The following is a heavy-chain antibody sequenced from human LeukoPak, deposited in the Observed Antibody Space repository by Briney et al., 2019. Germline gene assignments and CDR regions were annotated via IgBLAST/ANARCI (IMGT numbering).Heavy chain of an antibody. CDR3: ARGLFRYCYDV. Sequence: PSETLSLTCAVYGGSFSGYYWSWIRQPPGKGLEWIGEINHSGSTNYNPSLKSRVTISVDTSKNQFSLKLSSVTAADTAVYYCARGLFRYCYDVWGQGTLVTVSS. J-gene: IGHJ4*02. CDR2: INHSGST. D-gene: IGHD3-22*01. V-gene: IGHV4-34*01. CDR1: GGSFSGYY.